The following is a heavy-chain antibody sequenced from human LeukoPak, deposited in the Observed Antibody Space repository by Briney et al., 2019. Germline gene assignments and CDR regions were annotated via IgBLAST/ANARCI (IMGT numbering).Heavy chain of an antibody. D-gene: IGHD2-2*01. J-gene: IGHJ6*02. CDR2: IYYSGST. CDR3: VRGNRCSSISCQFYYYYGMDV. Sequence: SETLSLTCTVSGGYISSSYWSWIRQPPGKGLEWIGYIYYSGSTSYNPSLKSRVTISVDTSKNQFSLKLSSVTAADTAVYYCVRGNRCSSISCQFYYYYGMDVWGRGTTVTVSS. CDR1: GGYISSSY. V-gene: IGHV4-59*01.